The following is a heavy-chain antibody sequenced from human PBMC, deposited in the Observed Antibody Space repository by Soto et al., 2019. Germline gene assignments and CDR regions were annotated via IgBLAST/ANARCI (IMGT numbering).Heavy chain of an antibody. J-gene: IGHJ4*02. V-gene: IGHV4-34*01. Sequence: QVQLQQWGAGLLKPSETLSLTCAVYGGSFSAYYWSWIRQSPGKGLEWIGQINHTGDTNYNPSLKSRVTISVDTSKNQFSLRVTSLTAAGTAVYYCVRGRGTWYYPYWGQGTLVTVSS. CDR2: INHTGDT. D-gene: IGHD6-13*01. CDR1: GGSFSAYY. CDR3: VRGRGTWYYPY.